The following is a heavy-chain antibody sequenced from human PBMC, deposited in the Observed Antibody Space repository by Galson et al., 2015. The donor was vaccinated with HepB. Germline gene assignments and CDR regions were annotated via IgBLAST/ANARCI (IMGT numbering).Heavy chain of an antibody. CDR2: IYWDHDK. Sequence: PALVKPTQTLTLTCTFSGSSLSTNGVGVGWIRQPPGKALEWLAFIYWDHDKRYSPSLKSRLTITTDTSKNQVVLTMTNMDPVDTATYYCSHREERGYYYNDYWGQGILVTVSS. CDR1: GSSLSTNGVG. J-gene: IGHJ4*02. CDR3: SHREERGYYYNDY. D-gene: IGHD2/OR15-2a*01. V-gene: IGHV2-5*02.